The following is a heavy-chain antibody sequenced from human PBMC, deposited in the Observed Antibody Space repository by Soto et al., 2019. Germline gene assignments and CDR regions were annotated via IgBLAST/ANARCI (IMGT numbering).Heavy chain of an antibody. Sequence: PGESLKISCKGSGYSFTSYWIGWVRQMPGKGLEWMGIIYPDDSDTTYSPSFQGQVTISADKSITTAYLQWSSLKASDTAMYYWARQMTRGYSYGYIDYWGQGTQVTVSS. D-gene: IGHD5-18*01. CDR2: IYPDDSDT. CDR1: GYSFTSYW. V-gene: IGHV5-51*01. CDR3: ARQMTRGYSYGYIDY. J-gene: IGHJ4*02.